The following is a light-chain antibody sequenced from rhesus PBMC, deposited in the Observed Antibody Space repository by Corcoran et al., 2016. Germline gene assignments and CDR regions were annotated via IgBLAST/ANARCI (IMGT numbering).Light chain of an antibody. J-gene: IGKJ1*01. CDR1: QGISSY. CDR3: QQGDSNPRT. V-gene: IGKV1-32*04. CDR2: FAK. Sequence: DIQMSQSPSSLSASVGDRVTITCRASQGISSYLNWYQQKPGKAPNLLIYFAKSLASGVPSRFSGSGAGSEFTLTINSLQPEDAATYYCQQGDSNPRTFGQGTKVEFK.